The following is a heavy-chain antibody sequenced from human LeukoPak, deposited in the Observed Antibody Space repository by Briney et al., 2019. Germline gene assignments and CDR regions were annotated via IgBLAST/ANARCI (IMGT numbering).Heavy chain of an antibody. V-gene: IGHV1-24*01. Sequence: ASVKVSCKVSGYTLTELSMHWVRQAPGKGLEWMGGFDPEDGETIYAQKFQGRVTMTEDTSTDTAYTELSSLRSEDTAVYYCATYGGLIAAAGSDYWGQGTLVTVSS. CDR1: GYTLTELS. CDR3: ATYGGLIAAAGSDY. J-gene: IGHJ4*02. CDR2: FDPEDGET. D-gene: IGHD6-13*01.